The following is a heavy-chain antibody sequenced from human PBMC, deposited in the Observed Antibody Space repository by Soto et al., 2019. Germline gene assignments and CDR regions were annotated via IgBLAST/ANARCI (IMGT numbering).Heavy chain of an antibody. CDR1: GFTFSSYD. Sequence: EVQLVESGGGLVQPGGSLRLSCSASGFTFSSYDMHWVRQGTGKCLEWVSAIGTTGDTYYAGSVKGRFTISRENATNSLYLQLNSLRAGDTDIYFCARAIGQTLFDYWGQGTLFTVSS. J-gene: IGHJ4*02. D-gene: IGHD3-22*01. CDR3: ARAIGQTLFDY. V-gene: IGHV3-13*04. CDR2: IGTTGDT.